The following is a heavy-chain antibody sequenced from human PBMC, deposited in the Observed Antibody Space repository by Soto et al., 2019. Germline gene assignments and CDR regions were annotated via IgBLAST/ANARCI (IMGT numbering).Heavy chain of an antibody. CDR2: ISSSSSTI. CDR1: GFTFSSYS. D-gene: IGHD6-13*01. V-gene: IGHV3-48*01. J-gene: IGHJ1*01. CDR3: ARDLGSSWYPEYFQH. Sequence: EVQLVESGGGWVQPGGSLRLSCAASGFTFSSYSMNWVRQAPGKGLEWVSYISSSSSTIYYADSVKGRFTISRDNAKNSLYLQMNSLRAEDTAVYYCARDLGSSWYPEYFQHWGQGTLVTVSS.